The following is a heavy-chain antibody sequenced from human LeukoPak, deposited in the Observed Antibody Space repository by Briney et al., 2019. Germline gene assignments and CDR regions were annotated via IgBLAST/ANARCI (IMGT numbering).Heavy chain of an antibody. J-gene: IGHJ4*02. D-gene: IGHD1-26*01. CDR1: GDSFTSYY. Sequence: ASVKVSCKASGDSFTSYYMHWVRQAPGQGLEWMGWINAGNGNTKYSQEFQGRVTITRDTSASTAYMELSSLRSEDMAVYYCARDGGSYPFDYWGQGTLVTVSS. V-gene: IGHV1-3*03. CDR2: INAGNGNT. CDR3: ARDGGSYPFDY.